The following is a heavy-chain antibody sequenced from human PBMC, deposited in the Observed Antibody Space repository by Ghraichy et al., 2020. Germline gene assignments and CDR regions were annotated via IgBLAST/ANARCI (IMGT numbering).Heavy chain of an antibody. CDR3: ARDPGVVVTKGYYYYYGMDV. J-gene: IGHJ6*02. CDR2: INHSGST. CDR1: GGSFSGYY. D-gene: IGHD3-22*01. Sequence: SETLSLTCAVYGGSFSGYYWSWIRQPPGKGLEWIGEINHSGSTNYNPSLKSRVTISVDTSKNQFSLKLSSVTAADTAVYYCARDPGVVVTKGYYYYYGMDVWGQGTTVTVSS. V-gene: IGHV4-34*01.